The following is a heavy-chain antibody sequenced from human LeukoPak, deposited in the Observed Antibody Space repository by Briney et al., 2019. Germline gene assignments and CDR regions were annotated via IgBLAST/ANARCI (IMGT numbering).Heavy chain of an antibody. V-gene: IGHV4-59*01. CDR2: IYYSGST. J-gene: IGHJ4*02. Sequence: KPSETLSLTCTVSGGSISSYYWSWIRQPPGRGLEWIGYIYYSGSTNYNPSLKSRVTISADTSKNQFSLKLSSVTAADTAVYYCARQKGYFDYWGQGTLVTVSS. CDR1: GGSISSYY. CDR3: ARQKGYFDY.